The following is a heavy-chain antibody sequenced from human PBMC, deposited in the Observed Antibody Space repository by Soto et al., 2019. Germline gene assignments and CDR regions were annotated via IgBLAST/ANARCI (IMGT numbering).Heavy chain of an antibody. Sequence: QVQLQESGPGLVKPSETLSLTCTVSGGSISNYYWSWIRQPPGKGLEWIGYIYSSGTTNYNPSLKSRVAISLDTSKNQFSLKLSSVNAADTAVYYCARPPTLWGQGTLVTVSS. V-gene: IGHV4-59*01. CDR1: GGSISNYY. CDR2: IYSSGTT. J-gene: IGHJ4*02. CDR3: ARPPTL. D-gene: IGHD4-4*01.